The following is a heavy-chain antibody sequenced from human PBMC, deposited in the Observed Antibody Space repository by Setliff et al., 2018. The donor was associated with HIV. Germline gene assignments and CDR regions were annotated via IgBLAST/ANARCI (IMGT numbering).Heavy chain of an antibody. D-gene: IGHD2-15*01. CDR3: AREHGEYCSGGTCYHHYYFDY. CDR1: GDTFNFYG. V-gene: IGHV1-69*06. J-gene: IGHJ4*02. Sequence: SVKVSCKASGDTFNFYGLNWVRQAPGQGLEWMGKIIPKSDTRDYAQKLRGRVTITADKPSNTVYMELTSLTSEDTAVYYCAREHGEYCSGGTCYHHYYFDYWGPGTLGTVSS. CDR2: IIPKSDTR.